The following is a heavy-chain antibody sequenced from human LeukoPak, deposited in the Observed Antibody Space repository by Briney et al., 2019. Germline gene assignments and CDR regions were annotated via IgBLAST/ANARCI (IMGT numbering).Heavy chain of an antibody. CDR1: GFTFSSYG. Sequence: GGSLRLSCAASGFTFSSYGMHWVRQAPGNGLEWVAVISYDGSNKYYADSVKGRFTISRDNSKNTLYLQMNSLRAEDAAVYYCAKDVAAGSGWFDPWGQGTLVTVSS. V-gene: IGHV3-30*18. CDR3: AKDVAAGSGWFDP. D-gene: IGHD6-13*01. J-gene: IGHJ5*02. CDR2: ISYDGSNK.